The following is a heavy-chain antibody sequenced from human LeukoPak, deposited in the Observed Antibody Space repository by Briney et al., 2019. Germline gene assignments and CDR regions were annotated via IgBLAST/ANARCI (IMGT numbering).Heavy chain of an antibody. CDR1: GGTFSSYA. CDR3: ARDRYDSSGYYKD. CDR2: IIPIFGTA. V-gene: IGHV1-69*05. Sequence: GASVKVSCKASGGTFSSYAISWVRQAPGQGLEWMGRIIPIFGTANYAQKFHGRVTITTDESTSTAYMELSSLRSEDTAVYYCARDRYDSSGYYKDWGQGTLVTVSS. D-gene: IGHD3-22*01. J-gene: IGHJ4*02.